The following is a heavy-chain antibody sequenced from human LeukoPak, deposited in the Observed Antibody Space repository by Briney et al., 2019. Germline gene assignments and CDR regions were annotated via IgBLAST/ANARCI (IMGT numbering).Heavy chain of an antibody. V-gene: IGHV4-59*01. CDR1: GGSISSYY. CDR2: IYYSGNT. Sequence: SETLSLTCTVSGGSISSYYWSWIRQPPGKGLEWIGYIYYSGNTNYNPSLKSRVTISVDTSKNQFSLKLSSVTAADTAVYYCARNYDSSGFRLGYWGQGTLVTVSS. D-gene: IGHD3-22*01. J-gene: IGHJ4*02. CDR3: ARNYDSSGFRLGY.